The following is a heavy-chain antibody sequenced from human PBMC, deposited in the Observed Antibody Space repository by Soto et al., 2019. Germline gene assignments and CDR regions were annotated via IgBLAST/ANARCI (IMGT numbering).Heavy chain of an antibody. V-gene: IGHV3-30-3*01. CDR3: ARDYIGGSFCSFHP. Sequence: QVQLVESGGGVVQPGRSLRLSCAASGFTFSSYAMHWVRQAPGKGLEWVTLISHDGSNKYYADSVKGRFTISRDNSKNTVYLQMNILRVEDTRMYQRARDYIGGSFCSFHPWGQGTLVTVSS. J-gene: IGHJ5*02. D-gene: IGHD1-26*01. CDR2: ISHDGSNK. CDR1: GFTFSSYA.